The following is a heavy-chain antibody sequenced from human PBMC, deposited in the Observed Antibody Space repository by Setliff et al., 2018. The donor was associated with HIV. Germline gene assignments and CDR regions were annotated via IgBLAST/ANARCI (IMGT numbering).Heavy chain of an antibody. J-gene: IGHJ4*02. CDR1: GFTFSDYY. CDR2: ISASGSMK. CDR3: VRPVREPVD. D-gene: IGHD6-19*01. V-gene: IGHV3-11*01. Sequence: GALRLSCTVSGFTFSDYYMGWIRQAPGKGLEWVSDISASGSMKFYADSVKGRFTISRDNAKNSVYLQMNSLRAEDTAMYYCVRPVREPVDWGRGTLVTVSS.